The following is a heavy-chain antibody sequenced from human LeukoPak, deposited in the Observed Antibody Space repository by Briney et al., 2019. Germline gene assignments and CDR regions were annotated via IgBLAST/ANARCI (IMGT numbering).Heavy chain of an antibody. CDR1: GGSFSGFY. CDR3: ASRLRHLLGY. Sequence: SETLSLTCSVYGGSFSGFYWNWIRQPPGKGLEWIGEIFHSGSTNYSPSLKSRVTISIDKSKNQFSLKLTSVTVADTAVYYCASRLRHLLGYWGQGNLVTVSS. J-gene: IGHJ4*02. D-gene: IGHD3-16*01. V-gene: IGHV4-34*12. CDR2: IFHSGST.